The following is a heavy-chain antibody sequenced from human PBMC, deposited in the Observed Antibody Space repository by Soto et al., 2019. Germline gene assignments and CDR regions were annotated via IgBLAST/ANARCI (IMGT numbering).Heavy chain of an antibody. D-gene: IGHD3-3*01. CDR1: GFTFSSYG. Sequence: GGSLRLSCAASGFTFSSYGMHWVRQAPGKGLEWVAFISHDGSNKYYADSMKGRITMSRDNSKSTLYLQMSSLRAEDTAVYYCTKRRNVLRFLEWSSGMEVWGQGTTVTVSS. CDR2: ISHDGSNK. CDR3: TKRRNVLRFLEWSSGMEV. V-gene: IGHV3-30*18. J-gene: IGHJ6*02.